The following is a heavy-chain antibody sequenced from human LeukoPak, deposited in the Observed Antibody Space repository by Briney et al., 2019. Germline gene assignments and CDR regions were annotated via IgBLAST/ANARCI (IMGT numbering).Heavy chain of an antibody. J-gene: IGHJ5*02. CDR3: ARHEGYCSRGSCYSVRWFDP. Sequence: KPSETLSLTCTVSGGSISSTSSYWGWIRQPPGKGLEWIGSIFYSGTTYYNPSLKSRVTISVDTSKNQFSLKLTSVTATDTSVYYCARHEGYCSRGSCYSVRWFDPWGQGTLVTVSS. V-gene: IGHV4-39*01. D-gene: IGHD2-15*01. CDR2: IFYSGTT. CDR1: GGSISSTSSY.